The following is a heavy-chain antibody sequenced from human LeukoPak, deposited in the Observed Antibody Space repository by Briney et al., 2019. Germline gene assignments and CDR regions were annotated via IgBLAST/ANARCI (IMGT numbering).Heavy chain of an antibody. J-gene: IGHJ3*02. CDR2: IYYSGST. D-gene: IGHD3-16*02. CDR1: GVSISSYY. V-gene: IGHV4-59*01. Sequence: SETLSLTCTVSGVSISSYYWSWIRQPPGRGLEWIGYIYYSGSTNYNPSLKSRVTISVDTSKNQFSLKLSSVTAADTAVYYCARVIAWSFDIWDQGTMVTVSS. CDR3: ARVIAWSFDI.